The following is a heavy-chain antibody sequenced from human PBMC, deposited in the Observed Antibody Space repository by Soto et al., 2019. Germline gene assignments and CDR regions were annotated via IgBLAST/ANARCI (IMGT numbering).Heavy chain of an antibody. CDR2: ISYDGSNK. CDR3: AKAYLEWLLSIDY. CDR1: GFTFSSYG. V-gene: IGHV3-30*18. J-gene: IGHJ4*02. Sequence: GGSLRLSCAASGFTFSSYGMHWVRQAPGKGLEWVAVISYDGSNKYYADSVKGRFTISRDNSKNTLYLQMNSLRAEDTAVYYCAKAYLEWLLSIDYWGQGTLVTVSS. D-gene: IGHD3-3*01.